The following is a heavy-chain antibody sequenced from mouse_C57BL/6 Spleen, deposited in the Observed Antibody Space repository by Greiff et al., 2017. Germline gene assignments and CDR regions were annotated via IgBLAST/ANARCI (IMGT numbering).Heavy chain of an antibody. V-gene: IGHV1-61*01. J-gene: IGHJ1*03. CDR1: GYTFTSYW. Sequence: VQLQQPGAELVRPGSSVKLSCTASGYTFTSYWMDWVKQRPGQGLEWIGNIYPSDSETHYNQKFKDKATLTADKSSSTAYMQLSSPTSEDSAVNYCAREGIYYDKRWYFDVWGTGTPVTVSS. D-gene: IGHD2-4*01. CDR3: AREGIYYDKRWYFDV. CDR2: IYPSDSET.